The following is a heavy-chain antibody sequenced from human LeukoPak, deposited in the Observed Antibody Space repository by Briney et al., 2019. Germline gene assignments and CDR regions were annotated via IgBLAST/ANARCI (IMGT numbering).Heavy chain of an antibody. CDR3: ARGALNYDGLTGYYPSYGMDV. CDR1: GGSISSGGYY. D-gene: IGHD3-9*01. CDR2: IYDSGST. Sequence: PSETLSLTCTVSGGSISSGGYYWSWLRHYPGKGLEWIGYIYDSGSTYYNPSLKSRVTISVDTSKNQLFLKLSSVTAADTAVYYCARGALNYDGLTGYYPSYGMDVWGQGTTVTVSS. V-gene: IGHV4-31*03. J-gene: IGHJ6*02.